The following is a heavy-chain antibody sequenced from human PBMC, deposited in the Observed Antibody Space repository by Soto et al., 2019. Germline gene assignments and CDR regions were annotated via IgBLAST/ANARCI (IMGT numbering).Heavy chain of an antibody. V-gene: IGHV5-51*01. CDR3: ARPTYYYDSSGLNHDAFEI. CDR2: IYPGDSDT. Sequence: GESLKISCKGSGYSFTSYWIGWVRQMPGKGLEWMGIIYPGDSDTRYSPSFQGQVTISADKSISTAYLQWSSLKASDTAMYYCARPTYYYDSSGLNHDAFEIWGQGTMVTVSS. J-gene: IGHJ3*02. D-gene: IGHD3-22*01. CDR1: GYSFTSYW.